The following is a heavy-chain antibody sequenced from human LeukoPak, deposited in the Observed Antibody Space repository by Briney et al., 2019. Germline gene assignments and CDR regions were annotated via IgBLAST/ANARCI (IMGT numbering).Heavy chain of an antibody. CDR1: RGTFSSYA. J-gene: IGHJ4*02. CDR2: IIPIFGTA. CDR3: ARGRRIGYCSSTSCPYYFDY. Sequence: SVKVSCKASRGTFSSYAISWVRQAPGQGLEWMGGIIPIFGTANYAQKFQGRVTITADESTSTAYMELGSLRSEDTAVYYCARGRRIGYCSSTSCPYYFDYWGQGTLVTVSS. V-gene: IGHV1-69*13. D-gene: IGHD2-2*01.